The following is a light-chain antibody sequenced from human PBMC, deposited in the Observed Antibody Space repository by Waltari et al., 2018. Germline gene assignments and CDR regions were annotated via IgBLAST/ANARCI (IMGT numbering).Light chain of an antibody. J-gene: IGLJ3*02. CDR2: VNSDGSH. V-gene: IGLV4-69*01. Sequence: LVLPQSPSASAPLGASVMLTRTLRGGHCSNVIPWLMQQPETGPRYLMRVNSDGSHSKGDEIPDRFAGSTSGAERYLTISSVQPEDEADYYCQTGGHGTWVFGGGTKLTVL. CDR3: QTGGHGTWV. CDR1: GGHCSNV.